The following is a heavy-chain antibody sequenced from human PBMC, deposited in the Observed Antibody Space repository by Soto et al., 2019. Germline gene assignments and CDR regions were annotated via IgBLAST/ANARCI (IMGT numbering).Heavy chain of an antibody. D-gene: IGHD6-13*01. CDR2: INHSGST. J-gene: IGHJ4*02. CDR1: GGSFSGYY. CDR3: AREKPYSSSWYHDY. V-gene: IGHV4-34*01. Sequence: QVQLQQWGAGLLKPSETLSLTCAVYGGSFSGYYWSWIRQPPGKGLEWIGEINHSGSTNYNPSLKSRVTISVDTSKNQFSLKLSSGTAADTAVYYCAREKPYSSSWYHDYWGQGTLVTVSS.